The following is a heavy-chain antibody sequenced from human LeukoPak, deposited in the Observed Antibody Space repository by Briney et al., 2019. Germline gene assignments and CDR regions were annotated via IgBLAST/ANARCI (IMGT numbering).Heavy chain of an antibody. J-gene: IGHJ6*03. CDR1: GGSISSYY. Sequence: SETLSLTCTVSGGSISSYYWSWIRQPPGKGLEWIGYIYYSGSTNYNPSLKSRVTMSVDTSKNQFSLKLSSVTAADTAVYYCASANYYYYYYMDVWGKGTTVTVSS. CDR3: ASANYYYYYYMDV. CDR2: IYYSGST. V-gene: IGHV4-59*01.